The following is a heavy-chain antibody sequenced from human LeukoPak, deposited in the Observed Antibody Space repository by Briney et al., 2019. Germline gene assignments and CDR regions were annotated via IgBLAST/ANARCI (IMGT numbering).Heavy chain of an antibody. D-gene: IGHD1-26*01. V-gene: IGHV3-21*01. CDR3: ARDPYSGSYGNDYYYYMDV. CDR1: GFTFSSYN. J-gene: IGHJ6*03. CDR2: ITSSSTYI. Sequence: GGSLRLSCAASGFTFSSYNMNWVRQAPGKGLEWVSSITSSSTYIYYADSVKGRFTISRDDARNSLYLQMNSLGAEDTAVYYCARDPYSGSYGNDYYYYMDVWGKGTTVTISS.